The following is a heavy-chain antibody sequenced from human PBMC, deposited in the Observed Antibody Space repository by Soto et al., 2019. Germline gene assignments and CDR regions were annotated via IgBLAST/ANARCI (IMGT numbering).Heavy chain of an antibody. CDR3: ARDLGPRNYFDY. J-gene: IGHJ4*02. V-gene: IGHV3-30-3*01. Sequence: GGSLRLSCAASGFTFSSYAMHWVRQAPGKGLEWVAVISYDGSNKYYADSVKGRFTISRDNSKNTLYLQMNSLRAEDTAVYYCARDLGPRNYFDYWGQGTLVTVSS. CDR2: ISYDGSNK. D-gene: IGHD7-27*01. CDR1: GFTFSSYA.